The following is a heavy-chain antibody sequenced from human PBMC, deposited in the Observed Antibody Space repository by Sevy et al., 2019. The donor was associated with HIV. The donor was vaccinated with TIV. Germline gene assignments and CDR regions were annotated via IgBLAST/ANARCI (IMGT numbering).Heavy chain of an antibody. J-gene: IGHJ4*02. D-gene: IGHD2-2*01. V-gene: IGHV3-7*01. Sequence: GGSLRLSCAASGFTFSSYWLNWVRQAPGKGLEWVANIKQDGSERYYVDSVKGRFTISRDNTKNSLYLQMNSLRAEDTGVYYCARGSYCSSASCYSGGYHYWGQGTLVTVSS. CDR3: ARGSYCSSASCYSGGYHY. CDR1: GFTFSSYW. CDR2: IKQDGSER.